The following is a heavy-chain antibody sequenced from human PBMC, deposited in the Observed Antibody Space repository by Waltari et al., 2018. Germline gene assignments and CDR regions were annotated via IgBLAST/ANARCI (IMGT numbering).Heavy chain of an antibody. D-gene: IGHD2-15*01. V-gene: IGHV3-53*03. CDR2: VYVTRNT. J-gene: IGHJ3*01. Sequence: EVQLVESGVDLIQTGGSLRLGCAASGFTVSSRCIDWVRKSPGKGLEWGSVVYVTRNTGYADSVKGRLTTSRDNSKNTVYLQMDSLRGEETAMYYCARRLVVAGTLDVFDLWGQGTRVIVSS. CDR1: GFTVSSRC. CDR3: ARRLVVAGTLDVFDL.